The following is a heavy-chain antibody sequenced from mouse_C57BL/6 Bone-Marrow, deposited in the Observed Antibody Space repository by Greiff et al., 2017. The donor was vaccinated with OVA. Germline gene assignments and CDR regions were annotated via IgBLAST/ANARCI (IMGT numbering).Heavy chain of an antibody. CDR1: GYTFTSYW. V-gene: IGHV1-59*01. D-gene: IGHD1-1*01. J-gene: IGHJ4*01. CDR3: ARGDFYGSSPYYAMDY. CDR2: IDPSDSYT. Sequence: QVQLQQPGAELVRPGTSVKLSCKASGYTFTSYWMHWVKQRPGQGLEWIGVIDPSDSYTNYNQKFKGKATLTVDTSSSTAYMQLSSLTSEDSAVYYGARGDFYGSSPYYAMDYWGQGTSVTVSS.